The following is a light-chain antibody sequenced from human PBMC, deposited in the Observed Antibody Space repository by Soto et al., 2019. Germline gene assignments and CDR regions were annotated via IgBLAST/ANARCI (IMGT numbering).Light chain of an antibody. CDR1: SSDVGGYNY. CDR2: EVS. Sequence: QSALTQPASVSGSPGQSITISCTGTSSDVGGYNYVSWYQQHPGKAPKLMIYEVSHRPSGVSTRFSGSKSGNTASLTISGLQAEDEADYYCSSYTRSSTLVFGTGTKLTVL. J-gene: IGLJ1*01. CDR3: SSYTRSSTLV. V-gene: IGLV2-14*01.